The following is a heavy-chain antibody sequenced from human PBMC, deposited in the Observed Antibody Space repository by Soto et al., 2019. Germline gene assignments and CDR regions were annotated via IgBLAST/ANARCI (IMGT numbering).Heavy chain of an antibody. CDR1: GLTYSRFG. V-gene: IGHV3-23*01. CDR3: AKALSGYYAPSDY. Sequence: GALRRSCAACGLTYSRFGMSWVRQASGKGLEWVSVFIDSGGSTYYADSVKGRFTISRDNSKSTLYLQMNSLRGDDSSIFSCAKALSGYYAPSDYWGQGTQVTVS. J-gene: IGHJ4*02. D-gene: IGHD3-22*01. CDR2: FIDSGGST.